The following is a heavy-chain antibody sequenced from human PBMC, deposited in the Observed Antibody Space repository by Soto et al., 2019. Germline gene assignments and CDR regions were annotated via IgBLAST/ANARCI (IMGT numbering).Heavy chain of an antibody. Sequence: SVKVSCKASGGTFSSYAISWVRQAPGQGLEWMGGIIPIFGTANYAQKFQGRVTITADESTSTAYMELSSLRSEDTAVYYCARDLTVGATSLIYFYYYGMDVWGQGTTVTVSS. CDR2: IIPIFGTA. CDR3: ARDLTVGATSLIYFYYYGMDV. CDR1: GGTFSSYA. J-gene: IGHJ6*02. V-gene: IGHV1-69*13. D-gene: IGHD1-26*01.